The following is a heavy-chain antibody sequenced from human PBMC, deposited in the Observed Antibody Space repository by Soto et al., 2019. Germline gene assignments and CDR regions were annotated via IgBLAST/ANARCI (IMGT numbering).Heavy chain of an antibody. D-gene: IGHD2-15*01. Sequence: EVQLLESGGGLVQPGGSLRLSCAASGFTFSSYAMSWVRQAPGKGLEWVSAISGSGGSTYYADSVKGRFTISRDNSKNTLYLQMNSLRAEDTAGYYCAKALGYCSGGSCYRVAFDIWGQGTMVTVSS. CDR2: ISGSGGST. V-gene: IGHV3-23*01. CDR1: GFTFSSYA. J-gene: IGHJ3*02. CDR3: AKALGYCSGGSCYRVAFDI.